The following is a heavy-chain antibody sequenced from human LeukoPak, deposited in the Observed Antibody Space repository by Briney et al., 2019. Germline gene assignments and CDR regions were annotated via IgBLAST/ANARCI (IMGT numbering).Heavy chain of an antibody. J-gene: IGHJ6*03. Sequence: PSETLSLTCAVSGYSISSGYYWGWIRQPPGKGLGWIGEINHSGSTNYNPSLKSRVTISVDTSKNQFSLKLSSVTAADTAVYYCARAKGAAPRWGYYYYYMDVWGKGTTVTVSS. CDR3: ARAKGAAPRWGYYYYYMDV. CDR2: INHSGST. V-gene: IGHV4-38-2*01. D-gene: IGHD4-23*01. CDR1: GYSISSGYY.